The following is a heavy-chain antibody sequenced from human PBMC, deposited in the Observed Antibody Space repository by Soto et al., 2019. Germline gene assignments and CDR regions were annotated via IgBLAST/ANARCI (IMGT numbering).Heavy chain of an antibody. CDR3: ARVGQLGHFDY. J-gene: IGHJ4*02. CDR2: IYYSGST. Sequence: SETLSLTCTVSGGSVSSGSYYWSWIRQPTGKGLEWIGYIYYSGSTNYNPSLKSRVTISVDTSKNQFSLKLSSVTAADTAVYYCARVGQLGHFDYWGQGTLVTVSS. CDR1: GGSVSSGSYY. D-gene: IGHD6-6*01. V-gene: IGHV4-61*01.